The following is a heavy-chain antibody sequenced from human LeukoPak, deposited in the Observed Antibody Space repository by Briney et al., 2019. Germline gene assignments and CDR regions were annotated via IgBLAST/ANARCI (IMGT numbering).Heavy chain of an antibody. V-gene: IGHV4-38-2*02. D-gene: IGHD3-22*01. CDR1: GYSISSGSY. Sequence: SETLSLTCTVSGYSISSGSYWGWIRQPPGKGLEWIGNIYHSGSTYYNPSLKSRVTISVDTSKNQFSLKLSSVTAADTAVHYCGRVHVNSGYYFGDAFDIWGQGTMVAVSS. CDR3: GRVHVNSGYYFGDAFDI. J-gene: IGHJ3*02. CDR2: IYHSGST.